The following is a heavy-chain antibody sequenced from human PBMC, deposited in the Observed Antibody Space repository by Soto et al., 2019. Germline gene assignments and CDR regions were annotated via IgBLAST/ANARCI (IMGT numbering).Heavy chain of an antibody. Sequence: GGSLRLSCAASGFTYSTYTMHWVRQAPGKGLEWVAVISYDGNNKFYADSVKGRFTISRDNSKNTLYLQMNSLRAEDTAVYYCARSRLDYWGQGTLVTVSS. CDR1: GFTYSTYT. CDR2: ISYDGNNK. D-gene: IGHD2-21*02. CDR3: ARSRLDY. V-gene: IGHV3-30-3*01. J-gene: IGHJ4*02.